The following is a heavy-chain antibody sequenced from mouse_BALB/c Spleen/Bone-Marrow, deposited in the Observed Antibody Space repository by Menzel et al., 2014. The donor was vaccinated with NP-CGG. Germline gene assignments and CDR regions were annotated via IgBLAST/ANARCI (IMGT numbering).Heavy chain of an antibody. J-gene: IGHJ4*01. CDR1: GYTFTEYT. CDR3: ARKDYGYNYAMDY. V-gene: IGHV1-18*01. D-gene: IGHD1-2*01. Sequence: VQLQQPGPELVKPGASVKISCKTSGYTFTEYTMHWVKQSHGRSLEWIGGINPNNGGTSYNQKFKGKATLTVDKSSSTAYMELRSLTSEDSAVYYCARKDYGYNYAMDYWGQGTSVTVSS. CDR2: INPNNGGT.